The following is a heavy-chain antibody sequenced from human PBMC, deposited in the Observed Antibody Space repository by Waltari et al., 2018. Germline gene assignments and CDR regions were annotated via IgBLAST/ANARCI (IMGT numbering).Heavy chain of an antibody. D-gene: IGHD1-26*01. CDR3: ARGGGELPYYFDY. J-gene: IGHJ4*02. Sequence: QVQLQESGPGLVKPSETLSLTCTVSGGPISSYYWSWIRQPPGKGLEWIGYIYYSGSTNYNPSLKSRVTISVDTSKNQFSLKLSSVTAADTAVYYCARGGGELPYYFDYWGQGTLVTVSS. CDR2: IYYSGST. V-gene: IGHV4-59*01. CDR1: GGPISSYY.